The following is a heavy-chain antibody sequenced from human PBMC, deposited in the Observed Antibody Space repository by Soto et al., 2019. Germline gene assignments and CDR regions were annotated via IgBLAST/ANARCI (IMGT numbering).Heavy chain of an antibody. J-gene: IGHJ6*04. CDR2: IIPFFGTS. CDR3: ARVAPSTHYGMAV. CDR1: GGTFSSYP. D-gene: IGHD2-15*01. V-gene: IGHV1-69*01. Sequence: QVQLVQSGAEVQKPGSSVKVSCGASGGTFSSYPINWVRQAPGQGLECMGGIIPFFGTSNYAQKFQGRVTITAEESTSTAYMQLRSLRSEDTTVYYCARVAPSTHYGMAVWAEGTKVTVSS.